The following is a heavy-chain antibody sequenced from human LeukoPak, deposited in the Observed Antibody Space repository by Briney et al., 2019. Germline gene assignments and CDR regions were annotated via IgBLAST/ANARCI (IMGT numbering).Heavy chain of an antibody. D-gene: IGHD3-10*01. J-gene: IGHJ4*02. V-gene: IGHV3-7*01. CDR3: ARVMLEFGEGRDDY. Sequence: GGSLRLSCAASGFTFTNYWMSWARQAPGKGLEWVANIKQDGSEKYYVDSVKGRFTISRDNAMNSLYLQMNSLRAEDTAVYYCARVMLEFGEGRDDYWGQGTLVTVSS. CDR1: GFTFTNYW. CDR2: IKQDGSEK.